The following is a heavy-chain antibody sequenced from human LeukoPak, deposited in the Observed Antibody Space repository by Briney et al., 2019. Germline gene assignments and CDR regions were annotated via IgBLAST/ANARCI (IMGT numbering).Heavy chain of an antibody. Sequence: PGGSLRLSCAASGFTFSSYAMHWVRQAPGKGLEWVAVISYDASNKYYADSVKGRFTISRDNSKNTLYLQMNSLRAEDTAVYYCARPYSSGWYGMDVWGQGTTVTVSS. V-gene: IGHV3-30-3*01. CDR1: GFTFSSYA. J-gene: IGHJ6*02. D-gene: IGHD6-19*01. CDR3: ARPYSSGWYGMDV. CDR2: ISYDASNK.